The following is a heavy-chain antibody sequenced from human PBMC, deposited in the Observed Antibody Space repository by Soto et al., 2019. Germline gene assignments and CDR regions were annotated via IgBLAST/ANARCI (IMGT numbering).Heavy chain of an antibody. V-gene: IGHV4-34*01. J-gene: IGHJ6*02. Sequence: PSETLSLTCAVYGGPFSGYYGSWIRQPPGKGLEWIGQINNSGITYYNPPLKSRVVISIDTSRNQFSLRLSSLTAADRAVYYCARGGVDTAMVSGPPGYYGMDVWGQGTTVTVSS. D-gene: IGHD5-18*01. CDR2: INNSGIT. CDR1: GGPFSGYY. CDR3: ARGGVDTAMVSGPPGYYGMDV.